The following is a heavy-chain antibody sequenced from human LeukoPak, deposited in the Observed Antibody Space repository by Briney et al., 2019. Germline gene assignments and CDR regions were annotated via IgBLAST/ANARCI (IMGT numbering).Heavy chain of an antibody. J-gene: IGHJ4*02. D-gene: IGHD3-22*01. CDR2: VYYSETT. V-gene: IGHV4-59*12. CDR3: ASRFYYDPGFDY. CDR1: GGSISNSY. Sequence: SETLSLTCTVSGGSISNSYWTWIRQPPGERLEWIGFVYYSETTNYNPSLKSRLTISVDTSKNQFSLKLRSVTAADTAVYYCASRFYYDPGFDYWGQGTLVTVSS.